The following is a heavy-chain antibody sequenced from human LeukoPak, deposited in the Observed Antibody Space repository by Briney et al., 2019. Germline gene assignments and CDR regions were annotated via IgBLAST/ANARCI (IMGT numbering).Heavy chain of an antibody. CDR1: GGPFSGYF. CDR2: IHNSGTT. J-gene: IGHJ4*02. CDR3: ARWYYYNLGSFPFDF. Sequence: KPSETLSLTCAVSGGPFSGYFWSWIRQSSGKGLEWIGEIHNSGTTNYNPSLNSRVTISEDTSKNQFYLNLSSVTAADTAVYYCARWYYYNLGSFPFDFWGQGTLVTVSS. D-gene: IGHD3-10*01. V-gene: IGHV4-34*01.